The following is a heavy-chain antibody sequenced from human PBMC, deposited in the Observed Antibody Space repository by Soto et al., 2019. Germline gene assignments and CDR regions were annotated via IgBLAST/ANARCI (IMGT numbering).Heavy chain of an antibody. CDR2: TYYRSNWYT. D-gene: IGHD6-19*01. Sequence: SQTLSLTCPISGDSVSSTSTAWSWISQSPSRGLEWLGRTYYRSNWYTDYAVSVKSRITISPDTSKNQFSLQLNSVTPEDTAVYYCARGSYYSGWVWGQGTLVTVSS. CDR1: GDSVSSTSTA. CDR3: ARGSYYSGWV. J-gene: IGHJ4*02. V-gene: IGHV6-1*01.